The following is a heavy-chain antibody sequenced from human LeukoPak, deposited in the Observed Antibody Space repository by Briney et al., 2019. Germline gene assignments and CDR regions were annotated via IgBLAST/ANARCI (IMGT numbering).Heavy chain of an antibody. CDR2: ISYDGSNK. V-gene: IGHV3-30*18. J-gene: IGHJ5*02. CDR3: AKDQPDIVVVVAATPNLFDP. D-gene: IGHD2-15*01. Sequence: HSGRSLSLSCAASGFTFSSYGMHWVRQAPGKGLEWVAVISYDGSNKYYADSVKGRFTISRDNSKNTLYLQMNSLRAEDTAVYYCAKDQPDIVVVVAATPNLFDPWGQGTLVTVSS. CDR1: GFTFSSYG.